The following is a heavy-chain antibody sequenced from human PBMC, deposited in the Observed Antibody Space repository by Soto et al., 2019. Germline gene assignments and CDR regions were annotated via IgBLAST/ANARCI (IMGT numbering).Heavy chain of an antibody. CDR2: ISDDGSNK. Sequence: QVQLLESGGGVVQPGRSLRLSCAASGFTFSTYGMHWVRQAPGKGLEWVAGISDDGSNKYYADSVKGRFTISRDNSKNTPYLQMNSLRAEDTAVYYCAKESPAGGWLFALSGRDTLVTVSS. V-gene: IGHV3-30*18. J-gene: IGHJ2*01. CDR1: GFTFSTYG. CDR3: AKESPAGGWLFAL. D-gene: IGHD3-16*01.